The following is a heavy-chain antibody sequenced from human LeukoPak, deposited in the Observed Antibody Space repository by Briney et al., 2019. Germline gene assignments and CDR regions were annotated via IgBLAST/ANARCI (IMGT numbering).Heavy chain of an antibody. D-gene: IGHD3-9*01. J-gene: IGHJ4*02. Sequence: PSQTLSLTCAVSGGSISSGGYSWSWIRQPPGKGLEWIGYISHSGSAYYIPSLNSRVTISVDRSKNQSSLKLSSVTAADTAVYYCATCYNSLTGFDYWGQGTLVTVSS. CDR1: GGSISSGGYS. V-gene: IGHV4-30-2*01. CDR3: ATCYNSLTGFDY. CDR2: ISHSGSA.